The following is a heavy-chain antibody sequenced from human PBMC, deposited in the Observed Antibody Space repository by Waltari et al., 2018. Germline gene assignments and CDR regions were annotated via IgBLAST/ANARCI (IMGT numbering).Heavy chain of an antibody. V-gene: IGHV1-46*01. D-gene: IGHD2-21*01. CDR3: ALDTGALWMDV. CDR2: INPSGGST. Sequence: QVQLVQSGAEVKKPGASVKISCKTSEYTFTSSYIHWVRQAPGQGLEWMGTINPSGGSTIYAQKVQGRVTMTRDTSTSTVYMELSSLRSEDTAVYYCALDTGALWMDVWGQGTTVTVSS. CDR1: EYTFTSSY. J-gene: IGHJ6*02.